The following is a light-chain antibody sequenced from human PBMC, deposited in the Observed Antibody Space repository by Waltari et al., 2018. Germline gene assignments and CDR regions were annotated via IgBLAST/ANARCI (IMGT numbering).Light chain of an antibody. CDR1: SSNIGNNY. J-gene: IGLJ3*02. Sequence: QSVLTQPPSVSAAPGQKVTISCSGSSSNIGNNYVSWYQQLPGTAPKLLIDENNQGLSGIPYRFSCSRSGTAATLGITGLQTGDEADYYCGTWDSSLSAWVFGGGTKLTVL. CDR3: GTWDSSLSAWV. V-gene: IGLV1-51*02. CDR2: ENN.